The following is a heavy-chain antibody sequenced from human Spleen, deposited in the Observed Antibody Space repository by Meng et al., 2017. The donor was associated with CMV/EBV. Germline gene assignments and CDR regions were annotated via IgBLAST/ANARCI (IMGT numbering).Heavy chain of an antibody. CDR3: ARKGGGYNHDFEY. CDR2: VYPGDSNT. J-gene: IGHJ4*02. CDR1: GYDFANYW. V-gene: IGHV5-51*01. D-gene: IGHD5-24*01. Sequence: KGSGYDFANYWIVWVRQMPGKGLEWMGIVYPGDSNTRYNPSLQGQVTISADKSINTAYLWWRSLKASDTGMYFCARKGGGYNHDFEYWGQGTLVTVSS.